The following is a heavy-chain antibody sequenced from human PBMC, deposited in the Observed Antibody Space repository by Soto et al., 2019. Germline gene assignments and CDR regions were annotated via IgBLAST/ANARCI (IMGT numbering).Heavy chain of an antibody. CDR2: ITYDGGNQ. V-gene: IGHV3-30*18. J-gene: IGHJ6*02. CDR3: GKGSLGRITVAGPRGGYYYYGMDV. D-gene: IGHD6-19*01. CDR1: GFTFSSYG. Sequence: GGSLRLSCAVSGFTFSSYGMHWVRQAQGKGLAWVTVITYDGGNQYYVDAVKGRFTSSRDNSKSTLYLQMNSLRAEDTAVYYCGKGSLGRITVAGPRGGYYYYGMDVWGQVTTVTVSS.